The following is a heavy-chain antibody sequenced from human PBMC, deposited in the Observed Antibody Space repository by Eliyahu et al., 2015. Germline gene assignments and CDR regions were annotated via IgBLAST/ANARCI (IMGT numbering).Heavy chain of an antibody. V-gene: IGHV1-69*01. CDR3: ARTALNGCGGDCLIDY. J-gene: IGHJ4*02. CDR2: IIPIFGTA. Sequence: QVQLVQSGAEVKKPGSSVKVSCKASGGXXXSYAISWVRQAPGQGLEWMGGIIPIFGTANYAQKFQGRVTITADESTSTAYMELSSLRSEDTAVYYCARTALNGCGGDCLIDYWGQGTLVTVSS. CDR1: GGXXXSYA. D-gene: IGHD2-21*02.